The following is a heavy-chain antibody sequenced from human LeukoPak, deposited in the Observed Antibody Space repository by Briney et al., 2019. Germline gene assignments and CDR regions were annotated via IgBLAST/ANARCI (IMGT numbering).Heavy chain of an antibody. Sequence: GGSLRLSCAASGFTLSSYAMSWVRQAPGKGLEWVSAISGSGGSTYYADSVKGRFTISRDNSKNTLYLQMNSLRAEDTAVYYCALLLLWIQLPYYFDYWGQGTLVTVSS. D-gene: IGHD5-18*01. CDR2: ISGSGGST. J-gene: IGHJ4*02. CDR1: GFTLSSYA. CDR3: ALLLLWIQLPYYFDY. V-gene: IGHV3-23*01.